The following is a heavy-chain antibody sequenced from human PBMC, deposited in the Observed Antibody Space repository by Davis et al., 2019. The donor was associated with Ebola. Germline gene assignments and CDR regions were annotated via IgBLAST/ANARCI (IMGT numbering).Heavy chain of an antibody. D-gene: IGHD2-15*01. V-gene: IGHV1-69*13. CDR2: IIPIFGTA. CDR3: ARDLGAPYCSGGSCYPKNDY. Sequence: SVKVSCKASGGTFSSYAISWVRQAPGQGLEWMGGIIPIFGTANYAQKFQGRVTITADESTSTAYMELSSLRSEDTAVYYCARDLGAPYCSGGSCYPKNDYWGQGTLVTVSS. CDR1: GGTFSSYA. J-gene: IGHJ4*02.